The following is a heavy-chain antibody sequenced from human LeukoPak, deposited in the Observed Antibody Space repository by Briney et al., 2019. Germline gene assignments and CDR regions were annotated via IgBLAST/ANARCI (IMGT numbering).Heavy chain of an antibody. J-gene: IGHJ4*02. D-gene: IGHD3-3*01. Sequence: GGSLRLSCAASGFTFSDYYMSCIRQAPGKGLEWVSYISSSGSTIYYADSVKGRFTISRDNAKNSLYLQMNSLRAEHTAVYYCARARNYDFWSGYYEYYFDYWGQGTLVTVSS. CDR3: ARARNYDFWSGYYEYYFDY. V-gene: IGHV3-11*01. CDR2: ISSSGSTI. CDR1: GFTFSDYY.